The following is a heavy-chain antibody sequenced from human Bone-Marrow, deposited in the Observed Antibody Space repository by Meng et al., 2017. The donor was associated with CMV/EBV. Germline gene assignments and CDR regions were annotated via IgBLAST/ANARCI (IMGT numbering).Heavy chain of an antibody. CDR2: IIPIFGTA. CDR1: GYTFSNHD. D-gene: IGHD3-3*01. CDR3: ARQGMITIFGVVIGAFDI. V-gene: IGHV1-69*05. Sequence: SVKVSCKGSGYTFSNHDIDWVRQAPGQGLEWMGGIIPIFGTANYAQKFQGRVTITTDESTSTAYMELSSLRSEDTAVYYCARQGMITIFGVVIGAFDIWGQGTMVTVSS. J-gene: IGHJ3*02.